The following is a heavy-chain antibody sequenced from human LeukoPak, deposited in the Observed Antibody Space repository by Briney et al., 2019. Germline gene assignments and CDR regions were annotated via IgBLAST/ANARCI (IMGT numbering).Heavy chain of an antibody. Sequence: PGGSLRLSWAVSGYTFSDHYIDWVRQAPGEGLEWVGHTRNKANNYATEYAASVKGRFTISRDDSRNSVYLQMNSLKTEDTAVYYCTRWRSGTSDWGQGTLVTVSS. J-gene: IGHJ4*02. CDR2: TRNKANNYAT. V-gene: IGHV3-72*01. CDR3: TRWRSGTSD. CDR1: GYTFSDHY. D-gene: IGHD4-23*01.